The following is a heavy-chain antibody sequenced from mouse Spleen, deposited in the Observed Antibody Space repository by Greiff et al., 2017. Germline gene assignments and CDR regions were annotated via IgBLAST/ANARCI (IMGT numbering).Heavy chain of an antibody. D-gene: IGHD2-12*01. Sequence: EVQLQQSGAELVRPGASVKLSCTASGFNIKDDYMHWVKQRPEQGLEWIGWIDPENGDTEYASKFQGKATITADTSSNTAYLQLSSLRSEDTAMYYCARRDYSYDVGFAYWGQGTLVTVSA. CDR2: IDPENGDT. V-gene: IGHV14-4*01. J-gene: IGHJ3*01. CDR3: ARRDYSYDVGFAY. CDR1: GFNIKDDY.